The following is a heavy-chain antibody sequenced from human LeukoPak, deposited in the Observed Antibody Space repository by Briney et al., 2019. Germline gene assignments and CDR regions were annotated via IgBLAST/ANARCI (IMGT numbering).Heavy chain of an antibody. CDR2: ISSSSSYI. J-gene: IGHJ4*02. CDR3: ARSDILTGYYKVFDY. V-gene: IGHV3-21*01. Sequence: PGGTLRLSCVASGFIFSSYGMNWVRQAPGKGLEWVSSISSSSSYIYYADSVKGRFTISRDNAKNSLYLQMNSLRAEDTAVYYCARSDILTGYYKVFDYWGQGTLVTVSS. D-gene: IGHD3-9*01. CDR1: GFIFSSYG.